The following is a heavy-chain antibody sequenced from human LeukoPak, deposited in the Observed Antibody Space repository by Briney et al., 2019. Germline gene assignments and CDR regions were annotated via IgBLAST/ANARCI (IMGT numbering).Heavy chain of an antibody. D-gene: IGHD5/OR15-5a*01. V-gene: IGHV1-18*01. CDR3: ARESDYSVNFYFQH. Sequence: ASVKVSCKASGYTFTSYGISWVRQAPGQGREWMGWISAYNGNTNYAQKLQGRVTMTTDPSTSTAYMELRSLRSDDTAVYYCARESDYSVNFYFQHWGQGTLVTVSA. CDR1: GYTFTSYG. CDR2: ISAYNGNT. J-gene: IGHJ1*01.